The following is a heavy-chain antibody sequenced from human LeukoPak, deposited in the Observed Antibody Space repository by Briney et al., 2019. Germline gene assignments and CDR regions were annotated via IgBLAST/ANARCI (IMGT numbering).Heavy chain of an antibody. J-gene: IGHJ3*02. CDR1: GGSTSSHF. V-gene: IGHV4-59*08. CDR3: ARFVLHHYERRIDAFDI. Sequence: PSETLSLTCTVSGGSTSSHFWSWIRQPPGKGLEWIGYIYDSGNTNYNPSLKSRITISLDTSKNHFSLQLKSVTAADTAVYFCARFVLHHYERRIDAFDIWGQGTMVAVSS. D-gene: IGHD3-22*01. CDR2: IYDSGNT.